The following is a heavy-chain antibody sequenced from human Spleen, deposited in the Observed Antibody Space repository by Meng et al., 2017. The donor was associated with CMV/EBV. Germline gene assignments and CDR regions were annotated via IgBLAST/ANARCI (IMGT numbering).Heavy chain of an antibody. Sequence: GESLKISCAASRITFSNFAMHWVRQAPGKGLDWVAVISYDGNNKYYAESVKGRFTISRDNFKNTLYLQMNSLRAEDTAVYYCATGSGYHSYWGQGTLVTVS. D-gene: IGHD5-12*01. V-gene: IGHV3-30-3*01. J-gene: IGHJ4*02. CDR3: ATGSGYHSY. CDR2: ISYDGNNK. CDR1: RITFSNFA.